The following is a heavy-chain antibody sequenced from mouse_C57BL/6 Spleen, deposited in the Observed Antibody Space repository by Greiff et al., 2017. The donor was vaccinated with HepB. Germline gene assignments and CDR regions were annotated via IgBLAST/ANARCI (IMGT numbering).Heavy chain of an antibody. CDR2: INPSNGGT. CDR3: ARERTGTDYAMDY. D-gene: IGHD4-1*01. Sequence: QIQLQQPGTELVKPGASVKLSCKASGYTFTSYWMHWVKQRPGQGLEWIGNINPSNGGTNYNEKFKSKATLTVDKSSSTAYMQLSSLTSEDSAVYYCARERTGTDYAMDYWGQGTSVTVSS. CDR1: GYTFTSYW. J-gene: IGHJ4*01. V-gene: IGHV1-53*01.